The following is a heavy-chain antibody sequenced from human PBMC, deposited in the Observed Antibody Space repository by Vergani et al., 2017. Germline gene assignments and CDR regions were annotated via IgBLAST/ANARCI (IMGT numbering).Heavy chain of an antibody. V-gene: IGHV3-13*01. CDR3: AKQQLARGPFDY. CDR1: GFTFSSYD. Sequence: EVQLVESGGGLVQPGGSLRLSCAASGFTFSSYDMHWVRQATGKGLEWVSAIGTAGDTYYPGSVKGRFTISRENSKNTLYLQMNSLRAEDTAVYYCAKQQLARGPFDYWGQGTLVTVSS. D-gene: IGHD6-6*01. J-gene: IGHJ4*02. CDR2: IGTAGDT.